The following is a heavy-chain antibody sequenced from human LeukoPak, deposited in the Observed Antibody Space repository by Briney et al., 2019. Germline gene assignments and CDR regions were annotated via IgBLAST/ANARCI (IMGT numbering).Heavy chain of an antibody. V-gene: IGHV3-23*01. CDR2: ISGSAGST. D-gene: IGHD6-13*01. J-gene: IGHJ4*02. Sequence: GVSLRLSCAASGFTFSSYAMNWVRQAPGKGLEWVSAISGSAGSTYYADSVKGRFTISRDNSKNTLYLQINSLRAEDTAVYYCATPRGYSSSWYDYWGQGALVTVSS. CDR3: ATPRGYSSSWYDY. CDR1: GFTFSSYA.